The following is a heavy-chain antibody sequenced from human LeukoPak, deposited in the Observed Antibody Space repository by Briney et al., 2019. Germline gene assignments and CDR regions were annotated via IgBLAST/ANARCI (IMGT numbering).Heavy chain of an antibody. D-gene: IGHD6-6*01. CDR1: GYTFTSYG. J-gene: IGHJ4*02. CDR2: MNPNSGNT. Sequence: GASVKVSCKASGYTFTSYGISWVRQAPGQGLEWMGWMNPNSGNTGYAQKFQGRVTMTRNTSISTAYMELSSLRSEDTAVYYCARWGGSSSSRYYFDYWGQGTLVTVSS. CDR3: ARWGGSSSSRYYFDY. V-gene: IGHV1-8*02.